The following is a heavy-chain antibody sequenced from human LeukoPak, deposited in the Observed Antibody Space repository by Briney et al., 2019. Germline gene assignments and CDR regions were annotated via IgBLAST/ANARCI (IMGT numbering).Heavy chain of an antibody. CDR2: ISGSGGST. J-gene: IGHJ3*02. D-gene: IGHD1-26*01. Sequence: PGGSLRLSCAASGFTFTNYAMSWVRQAPGKGLEWVSGISGSGGSTYYADSVKGRFTISRDNSKTTLYLQMNSLRAEDTAVYYCAKDGSSYYFAFDIWGQGTMVTVSS. CDR1: GFTFTNYA. V-gene: IGHV3-23*01. CDR3: AKDGSSYYFAFDI.